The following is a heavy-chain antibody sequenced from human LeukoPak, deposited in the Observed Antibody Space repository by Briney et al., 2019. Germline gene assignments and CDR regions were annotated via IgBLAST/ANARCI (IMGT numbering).Heavy chain of an antibody. J-gene: IGHJ6*03. CDR2: IYTSGST. D-gene: IGHD3-3*01. CDR1: GSSISSYY. V-gene: IGHV4-4*07. CDR3: ARGMYYDLWSGYYTLSYYYYYMDV. Sequence: PSETLSLTCTVSGSSISSYYWSWIRQPAGKGLEWIGRIYTSGSTNYNPSLKSRVTMSVDTSKNQFSLKLSSVTAADTAVYYCARGMYYDLWSGYYTLSYYYYYMDVWGKGTTVTVSS.